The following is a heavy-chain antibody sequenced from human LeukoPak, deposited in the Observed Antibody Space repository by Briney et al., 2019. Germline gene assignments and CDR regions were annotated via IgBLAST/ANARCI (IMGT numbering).Heavy chain of an antibody. CDR1: GFTFSSYA. J-gene: IGHJ6*02. Sequence: GGSLRLSCAASGFTFSSYAMSWVRQAPGKGLEWVSAISGSGGSTYYADSVKGRFTISRDNSKNTLYLQMNSLRAEDTAVYYCAKVLGGYDYYYYYGMDVWGQGTTVTVSS. D-gene: IGHD5-12*01. CDR2: ISGSGGST. V-gene: IGHV3-23*01. CDR3: AKVLGGYDYYYYYGMDV.